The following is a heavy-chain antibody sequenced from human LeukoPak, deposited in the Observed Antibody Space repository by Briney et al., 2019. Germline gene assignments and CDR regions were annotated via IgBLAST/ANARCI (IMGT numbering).Heavy chain of an antibody. CDR3: AARSSGYVGH. Sequence: AGGSLRLSCAASGFTFSDSWMHWVRQAPGRGLVWVSRIKSDGTYTNYADSVKGRFTISRDNAKSTLYLHMNSLRADDTAVYYCAARSSGYVGHWGQGTLVTVSP. CDR1: GFTFSDSW. D-gene: IGHD5-12*01. J-gene: IGHJ5*02. CDR2: IKSDGTYT. V-gene: IGHV3-74*01.